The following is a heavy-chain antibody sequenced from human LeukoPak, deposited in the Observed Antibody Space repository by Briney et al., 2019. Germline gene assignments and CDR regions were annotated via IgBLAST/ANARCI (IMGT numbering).Heavy chain of an antibody. D-gene: IGHD2/OR15-2a*01. CDR3: TSLGATGFYAFDY. V-gene: IGHV3-15*01. CDR1: GFTFSSYW. J-gene: IGHJ4*02. Sequence: PGGSLRLSCAASGFTFSSYWMHWVRQVPGKGLVWVGHIKSKPDGGTTECAAPVKGRFTISRDDSKNTLYLQMNSLRTEDTAVYYCTSLGATGFYAFDYWGQGTLVTVSS. CDR2: IKSKPDGGTT.